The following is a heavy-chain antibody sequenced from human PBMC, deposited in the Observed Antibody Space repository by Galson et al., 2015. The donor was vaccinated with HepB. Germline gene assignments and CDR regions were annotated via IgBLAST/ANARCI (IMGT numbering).Heavy chain of an antibody. D-gene: IGHD1-7*01. CDR2: INHSGST. CDR3: ARLGITGTTYFTHD. J-gene: IGHJ4*02. V-gene: IGHV4-39*07. CDR1: GGSISSGGYY. Sequence: LTCTVSGGSISSGGYYWSWIRQPPGKGLEWIGEINHSGSTNYNPSLKSRVTISVDTSKNQFSLKLSSVTAADTAVYYCARLGITGTTYFTHDWGQGTLVTVSS.